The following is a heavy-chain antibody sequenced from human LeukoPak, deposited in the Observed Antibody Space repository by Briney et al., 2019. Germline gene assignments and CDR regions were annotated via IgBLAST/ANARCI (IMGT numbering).Heavy chain of an antibody. CDR3: AKGDGGSETYFYMDV. Sequence: GRSQRLSCIASGFPFRNYGMHWVRQAPGKGLEGVAVISYDETRKYYVDSVKGRFTISRDNSKNTIYLQMNSLRPEDTAVYYCAKGDGGSETYFYMDVWGKGTAVTVSS. CDR2: ISYDETRK. V-gene: IGHV3-30*18. J-gene: IGHJ6*03. CDR1: GFPFRNYG. D-gene: IGHD5-12*01.